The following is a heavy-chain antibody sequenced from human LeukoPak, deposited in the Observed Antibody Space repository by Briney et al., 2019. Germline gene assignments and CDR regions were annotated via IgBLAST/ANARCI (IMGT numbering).Heavy chain of an antibody. D-gene: IGHD2-21*01. CDR2: ISSGGNT. CDR1: GFTFSSYG. CDR3: AKERGGEFDY. Sequence: GGSLRLSCAASGFTFSSYGMSWVRQAPGKGLEWVLAISSGGNTYYADSVKGRFTISRDNSKNERDLQMNSLRAEDTAVYYCAKERGGEFDYWGQGTLVTVSS. V-gene: IGHV3-23*01. J-gene: IGHJ4*02.